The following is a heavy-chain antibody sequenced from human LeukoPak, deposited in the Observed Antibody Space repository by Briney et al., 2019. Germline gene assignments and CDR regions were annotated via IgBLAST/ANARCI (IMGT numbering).Heavy chain of an antibody. V-gene: IGHV4-59*08. J-gene: IGHJ5*02. CDR2: IYYSGST. CDR3: ARLYYGPGSYSPYNWFDP. CDR1: GGSISSYY. Sequence: SETLSLTCTVSGGSISSYYWSWIRQPPGKGLEWIGYIYYSGSTNYNPSLKSRVTISVDTSKNQFSLKLSSVTAADTAVYYCARLYYGPGSYSPYNWFDPWGQGTLVTVSS. D-gene: IGHD3-10*01.